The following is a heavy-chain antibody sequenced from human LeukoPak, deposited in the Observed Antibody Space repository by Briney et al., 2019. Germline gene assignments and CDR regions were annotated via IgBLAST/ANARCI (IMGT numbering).Heavy chain of an antibody. CDR1: GGSISSGDYY. CDR2: IYYSGST. CDR3: ATTGEPVGYFDY. J-gene: IGHJ4*02. V-gene: IGHV4-30-4*08. D-gene: IGHD7-27*01. Sequence: SETLSLTCTVSGGSISSGDYYWSWIRQPPGKGLEWIGYIYYSGSTYYNPSLKSRVTISVDTSKNQFSLKLSSVTAADTAVYYCATTGEPVGYFDYWGQGTLVTVSS.